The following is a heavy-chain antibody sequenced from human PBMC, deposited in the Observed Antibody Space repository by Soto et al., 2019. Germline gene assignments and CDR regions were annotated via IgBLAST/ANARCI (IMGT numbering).Heavy chain of an antibody. CDR3: TKNSAYALDY. Sequence: PXGTLTLTCDVSRYSINNNNWWSWVRQPPGGGLEWIGELHHGGSTNYNPSLESRATFSVDISKNQFFLKLSSVTAADTAVYYCTKNSAYALDYWGQGTLVT. J-gene: IGHJ4*02. D-gene: IGHD5-12*01. V-gene: IGHV4-4*02. CDR2: LHHGGST. CDR1: RYSINNNNW.